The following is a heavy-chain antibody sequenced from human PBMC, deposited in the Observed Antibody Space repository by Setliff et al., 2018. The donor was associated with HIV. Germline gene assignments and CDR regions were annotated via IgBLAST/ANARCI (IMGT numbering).Heavy chain of an antibody. CDR1: GGSISSSSYF. V-gene: IGHV4-39*01. CDR2: IYYSGST. Sequence: PSETLSLTCTVSGGSISSSSYFWGWIRQPPGKGLEWIGSIYYSGSTYYNPSLKSRLTISVDTSKNQFSLKLSSVTAADTAVYYCASFQTTVHAFDIWGQGTMVTVSS. CDR3: ASFQTTVHAFDI. J-gene: IGHJ3*02. D-gene: IGHD4-17*01.